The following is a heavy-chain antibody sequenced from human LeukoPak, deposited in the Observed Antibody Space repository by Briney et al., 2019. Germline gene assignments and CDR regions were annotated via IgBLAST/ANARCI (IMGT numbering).Heavy chain of an antibody. V-gene: IGHV4-61*02. CDR3: ARYSVPGGSWYLGGNY. CDR2: IYTSGST. Sequence: SETLSLTCTVSGGSISSGRYYWSWIRQPAGKGLEWIGRIYTSGSTNYNPSLKSRVTISVDTSKNQFSLKLSSVTAADTAVYYCARYSVPGGSWYLGGNYWGQGTLVTVSS. J-gene: IGHJ4*02. CDR1: GGSISSGRYY. D-gene: IGHD6-13*01.